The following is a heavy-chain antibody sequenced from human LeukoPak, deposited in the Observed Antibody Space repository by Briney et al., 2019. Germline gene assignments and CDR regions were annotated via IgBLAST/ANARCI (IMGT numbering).Heavy chain of an antibody. CDR3: ARAYYDFWSEGYYFDY. V-gene: IGHV4-61*08. J-gene: IGHJ4*02. Sequence: SETLSLTCTVSGGSISSGDYYWSWIRQPPGKGLEWIGYIYYSGSTNYNPSLKSRVTISVDTSKNQFSLKLSSVTAAGTAVYYCARAYYDFWSEGYYFDYWGQGTLVTVSS. D-gene: IGHD3-3*01. CDR1: GGSISSGDYY. CDR2: IYYSGST.